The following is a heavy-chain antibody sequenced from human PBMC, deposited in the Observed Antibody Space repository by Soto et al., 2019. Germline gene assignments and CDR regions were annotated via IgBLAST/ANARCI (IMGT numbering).Heavy chain of an antibody. CDR1: GFTFSSYA. V-gene: IGHV3-23*01. J-gene: IGHJ4*02. CDR2: ISGSGGST. D-gene: IGHD3-22*01. Sequence: GGSLRLSCAASGFTFSSYAMSWVRQAPGKGLEWVSAISGSGGSTYYADSVKGRFTISRDNSKNTLYLQMNSLRAEDTAVYYCAKDTAKSITMIVVLPYTSGGQGTLVTVSS. CDR3: AKDTAKSITMIVVLPYTS.